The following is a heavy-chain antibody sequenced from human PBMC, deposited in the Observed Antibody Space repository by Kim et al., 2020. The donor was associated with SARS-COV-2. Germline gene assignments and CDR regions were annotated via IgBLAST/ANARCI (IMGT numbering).Heavy chain of an antibody. CDR3: ARGRYCYDF. J-gene: IGHJ4*02. V-gene: IGHV2-70*19. Sequence: GDKQYSTSLKTRLTISKDTSKNQVVLTMTNMDPVDTATYYCARGRYCYDFWGQGTLVTVSS. CDR2: GDK.